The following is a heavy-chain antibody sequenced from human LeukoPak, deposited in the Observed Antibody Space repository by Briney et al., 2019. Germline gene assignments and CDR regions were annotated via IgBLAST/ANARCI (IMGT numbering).Heavy chain of an antibody. J-gene: IGHJ5*02. CDR2: IKQDGSKK. V-gene: IGHV3-7*03. CDR3: AKDAQPRSRWFDP. CDR1: GFIFKDYW. D-gene: IGHD3-16*01. Sequence: GGSLRLSCAASGFIFKDYWMIWVRQAPGKGLEWVANIKQDGSKKYYVDSVKGRFTISRDNAKNSLYLQMNTLRAEDTAMYYCAKDAQPRSRWFDPWGQGTLVTVSS.